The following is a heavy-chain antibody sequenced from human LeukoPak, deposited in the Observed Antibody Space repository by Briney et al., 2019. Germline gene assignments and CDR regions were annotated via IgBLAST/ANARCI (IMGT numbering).Heavy chain of an antibody. CDR1: GYTFTSYG. CDR3: ARLEIFGVASLWDY. V-gene: IGHV1-18*01. CDR2: ISAHNGNT. J-gene: IGHJ4*02. Sequence: GASVKVSCKASGYTFTSYGISWVRQAPGQGLEWMGWISAHNGNTNYAQKLQGRVTMTTDTSTSTAYMELRSLRSDDTAVYYCARLEIFGVASLWDYWGQGTLVTVSS. D-gene: IGHD3-3*01.